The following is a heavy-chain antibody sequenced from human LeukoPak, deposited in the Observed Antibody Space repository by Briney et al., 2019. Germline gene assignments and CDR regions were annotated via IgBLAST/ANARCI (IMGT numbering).Heavy chain of an antibody. CDR3: AIREPIGY. D-gene: IGHD1-14*01. Sequence: GGSLRLSCTASESTFSNYAISWVRQAPGKGLEWVSAISGGGDSTYYADSVKGRFTVSRDSSKNTLYLQMNNLRAEDTAVYYCAIREPIGYWGQGTLVTVSS. CDR1: ESTFSNYA. J-gene: IGHJ4*02. CDR2: ISGGGDST. V-gene: IGHV3-23*01.